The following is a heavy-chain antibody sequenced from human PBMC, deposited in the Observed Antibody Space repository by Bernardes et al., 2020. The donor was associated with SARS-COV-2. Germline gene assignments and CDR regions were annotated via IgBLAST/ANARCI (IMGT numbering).Heavy chain of an antibody. D-gene: IGHD3-16*02. CDR2: IYYSGST. J-gene: IGHJ6*03. V-gene: IGHV4-59*01. CDR3: ARFFARASPQPYRRFDYYMDV. CDR1: GGSISSYY. Sequence: SETLSLTCTVSGGSISSYYWSWIRQPPGKGLEWIGYIYYSGSTNYNPSLKSRVTISVDTSKNQFSLKLSSVTAADTAVYYCARFFARASPQPYRRFDYYMDVWGKGTTVTVSS.